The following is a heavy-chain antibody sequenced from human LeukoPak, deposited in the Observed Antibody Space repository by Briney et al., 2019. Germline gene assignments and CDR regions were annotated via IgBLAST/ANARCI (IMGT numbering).Heavy chain of an antibody. CDR1: GGTFSSYA. V-gene: IGHV1-69*13. CDR3: ARARDWAGYSYGFYY. CDR2: IIPIFGTA. D-gene: IGHD5-18*01. J-gene: IGHJ4*02. Sequence: GASVTVSCKASGGTFSSYAISWVRQAPGQGLEWMGGIIPIFGTANYAQKFQGRVTITADESTSTAYMELSSLRSEDTAVYYCARARDWAGYSYGFYYWGQGTLVTVSS.